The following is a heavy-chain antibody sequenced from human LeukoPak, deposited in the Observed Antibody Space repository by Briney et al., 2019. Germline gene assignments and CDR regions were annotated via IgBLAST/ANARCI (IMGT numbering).Heavy chain of an antibody. CDR2: IYYSGST. CDR1: GGSISSSSYY. Sequence: PSETLSLTCTVSGGSISSSSYYWGWIRQPPGKGLEWIGSIYYSGSTYYNPSLKSRVTISVDTSKNQFSLKLSSVTAADTAVYYCARDDAGKGEDAFDIWGQGTMVTVSS. V-gene: IGHV4-39*07. D-gene: IGHD1-26*01. J-gene: IGHJ3*02. CDR3: ARDDAGKGEDAFDI.